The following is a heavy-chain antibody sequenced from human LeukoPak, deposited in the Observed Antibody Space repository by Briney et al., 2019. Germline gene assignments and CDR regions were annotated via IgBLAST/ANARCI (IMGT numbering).Heavy chain of an antibody. J-gene: IGHJ4*02. CDR3: ARGRGNSSSWYWDY. CDR1: GFTFSSYW. V-gene: IGHV3-7*01. CDR2: IKQDGSEK. Sequence: GGSLRLSCAASGFTFSSYWMTWVRQAPGKWREWVANIKQDGSEKYYVDSAKGRFTSSRDNGKKSLYLQMNSLRVEDTAVYYCARGRGNSSSWYWDYWGQGTLVTVSS. D-gene: IGHD6-13*01.